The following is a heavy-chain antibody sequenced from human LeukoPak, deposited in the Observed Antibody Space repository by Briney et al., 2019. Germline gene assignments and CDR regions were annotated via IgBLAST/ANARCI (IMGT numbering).Heavy chain of an antibody. J-gene: IGHJ4*02. D-gene: IGHD1-26*01. CDR2: ISGSGGST. CDR3: AKGILSGSYYFDY. Sequence: QPGRSLRLSCAASGFTFSSYAVSWVRRAPGKGLRWFSVISGSGGSTYYADSVKGRFTISRDNSKNTLYLQMNSLRGEDTAVYYCAKGILSGSYYFDYWGQGTLVTVSS. CDR1: GFTFSSYA. V-gene: IGHV3-23*01.